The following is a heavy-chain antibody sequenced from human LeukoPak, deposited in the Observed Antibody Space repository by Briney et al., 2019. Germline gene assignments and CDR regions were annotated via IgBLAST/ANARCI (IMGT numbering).Heavy chain of an antibody. D-gene: IGHD1-20*01. CDR2: IYYSGST. CDR1: GGSFSGYY. CDR3: ARVGNWNGFDY. V-gene: IGHV4-59*01. J-gene: IGHJ4*02. Sequence: PSETLSLTCAVYGGSFSGYYWSWIRQPPGKGLEWIGYIYYSGSTNYNPSLKSRVTISVDTSKNQFSLKLSSVTAADTAVYYCARVGNWNGFDYWGQGTLVTVSS.